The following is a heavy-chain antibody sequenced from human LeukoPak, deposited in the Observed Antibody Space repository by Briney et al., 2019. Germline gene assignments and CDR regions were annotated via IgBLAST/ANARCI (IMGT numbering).Heavy chain of an antibody. CDR2: IKEDGREK. J-gene: IGHJ4*02. Sequence: PGGSLRLSCAASGFTFSSFWMSWIRQAPGKGLEWVANIKEDGREKYYVDSVKGRFTISRDNAKNSLYLQMNSLRAEDTAVYYCARGSLVHYYGSGSYRIRAGFDSWGQGTLVTVSS. CDR3: ARGSLVHYYGSGSYRIRAGFDS. D-gene: IGHD3-10*01. CDR1: GFTFSSFW. V-gene: IGHV3-7*01.